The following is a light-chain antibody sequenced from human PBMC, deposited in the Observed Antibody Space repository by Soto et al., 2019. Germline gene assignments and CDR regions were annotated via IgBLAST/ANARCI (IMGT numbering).Light chain of an antibody. J-gene: IGLJ3*02. CDR3: AARDDSLNAWV. CDR1: SSNIGSNT. CDR2: NNN. V-gene: IGLV1-44*01. Sequence: QSVLTQPPSASGTPGQRVTISCSGSSSNIGSNTVNWYQQLPGTTPKLLIYNNNQRPSGVPDRISGSKSGTSASLAISGLQSEDEVDYYCAARDDSLNAWVFGGGPKLTVL.